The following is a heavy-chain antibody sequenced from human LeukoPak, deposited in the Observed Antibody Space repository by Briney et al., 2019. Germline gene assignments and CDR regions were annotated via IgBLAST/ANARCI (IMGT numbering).Heavy chain of an antibody. CDR1: GFTFSSYS. CDR2: ISSSSSTI. J-gene: IGHJ6*02. V-gene: IGHV3-48*01. Sequence: GGSLRLSRAASGFTFSSYSMNWVRQAPGKGLEWVSYISSSSSTIYYADSVKGRFTISRDNSKNTLYLQMNSLRAEDTAVYYCAKDGALGTYYYYYGMDVWGQGTTVTASS. D-gene: IGHD3-16*01. CDR3: AKDGALGTYYYYYGMDV.